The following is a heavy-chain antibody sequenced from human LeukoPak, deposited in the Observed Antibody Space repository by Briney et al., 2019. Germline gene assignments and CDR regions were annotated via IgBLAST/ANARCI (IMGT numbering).Heavy chain of an antibody. V-gene: IGHV1-69*04. Sequence: ASVKVSCEASGGTFSSYAISWVRQAPGQGLEWMGRIIPILGIANYAQKFQGRVTITADKSTSTAYMELSSLRSEDTAVYYCARDYGWFDPWGQGTLVTVSS. CDR2: IIPILGIA. J-gene: IGHJ5*02. D-gene: IGHD3-10*01. CDR1: GGTFSSYA. CDR3: ARDYGWFDP.